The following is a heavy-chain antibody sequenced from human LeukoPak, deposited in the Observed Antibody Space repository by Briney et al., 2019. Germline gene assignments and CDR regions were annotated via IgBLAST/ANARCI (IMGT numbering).Heavy chain of an antibody. CDR1: GGSISSGDYY. CDR2: IYYSGST. CDR3: ARDRITIFGVDPPVFNWFDP. J-gene: IGHJ5*02. V-gene: IGHV4-30-4*01. D-gene: IGHD3-3*01. Sequence: SETLSLTCTVSGGSISSGDYYWSWIRQPPGTGLEWIGYIYYSGSTYYNPSLKSRVTISVDTSKNQFSLKLSSVTAADTAVYYCARDRITIFGVDPPVFNWFDPWGQGTLVTVSS.